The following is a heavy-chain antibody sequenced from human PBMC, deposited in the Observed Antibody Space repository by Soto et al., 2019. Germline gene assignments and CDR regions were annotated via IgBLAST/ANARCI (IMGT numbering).Heavy chain of an antibody. CDR1: GGTFSSYT. D-gene: IGHD1-26*01. V-gene: IGHV1-18*01. Sequence: ASVKVSCKASGGTFSSYTISWVRQAPGQGLEGMGWISAYNGNTNYAQKLQGRVTMTTDTSTSTAYMELRSLRSDATAVYYCARDRAVGATSPGASKHWGQGTLVTAPQ. J-gene: IGHJ1*01. CDR3: ARDRAVGATSPGASKH. CDR2: ISAYNGNT.